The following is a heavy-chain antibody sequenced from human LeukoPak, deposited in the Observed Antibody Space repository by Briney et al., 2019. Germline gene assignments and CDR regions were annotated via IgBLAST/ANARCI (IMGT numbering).Heavy chain of an antibody. J-gene: IGHJ4*02. CDR1: GFDFSDFS. Sequence: GGSLRLSCVVSGFDFSDFSMSWVRQAPGKGLEWVAIMDEYGSDIFYVESVKGRFIISRANARNSLYLQMNNLRAEDTAVYYCARPRGCGSARCNNFDYWGQGTLVTVSS. D-gene: IGHD2-2*01. CDR2: MDEYGSDI. V-gene: IGHV3-7*01. CDR3: ARPRGCGSARCNNFDY.